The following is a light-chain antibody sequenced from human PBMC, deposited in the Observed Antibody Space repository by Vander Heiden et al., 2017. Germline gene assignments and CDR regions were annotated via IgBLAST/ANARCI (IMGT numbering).Light chain of an antibody. V-gene: IGLV1-47*01. Sequence: QSVLTQPPSASGTPGQWVTSSSSASTSVIGSNCVYRYLQLPGPAPNLLIYRNDHRPSGVPDRFSGSKSGTSASLTISGLRSEDEADYYCAAWDDSLGAVVFGGGTKLTVL. CDR3: AAWDDSLGAVV. CDR2: RND. J-gene: IGLJ2*01. CDR1: TSVIGSNC.